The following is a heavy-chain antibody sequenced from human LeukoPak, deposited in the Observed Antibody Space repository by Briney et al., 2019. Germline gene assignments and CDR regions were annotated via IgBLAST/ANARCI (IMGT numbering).Heavy chain of an antibody. V-gene: IGHV4-39*07. D-gene: IGHD6-13*01. CDR3: AREVAAAGTSENWFDP. J-gene: IGHJ5*02. CDR1: GGSISSSSYY. Sequence: PSETLSLTCTVSGGSISSSSYYWGWIRQPPGKGLEWIGSIYYSGSTYYNPSLKSRVTISVDTSKNQFSLKLSSVTAADTAVYYCAREVAAAGTSENWFDPWGQGTLVTVSS. CDR2: IYYSGST.